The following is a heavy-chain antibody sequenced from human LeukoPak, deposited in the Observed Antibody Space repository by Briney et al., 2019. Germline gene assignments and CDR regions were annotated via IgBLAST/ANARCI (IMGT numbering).Heavy chain of an antibody. CDR3: ARDYDYVWGSYRLAFDY. D-gene: IGHD3-16*02. CDR2: ISSSSSYI. J-gene: IGHJ4*02. V-gene: IGHV3-21*01. CDR1: GFTFSSYR. Sequence: GGSLRLSCADSGFTFSSYRMYCVRQAPGKGLEWVSSISSSSSYIYYADSVKGRFTISRDNAKNSLYPKMNSLRAEDTAVYYCARDYDYVWGSYRLAFDYWGQGTLVTVSS.